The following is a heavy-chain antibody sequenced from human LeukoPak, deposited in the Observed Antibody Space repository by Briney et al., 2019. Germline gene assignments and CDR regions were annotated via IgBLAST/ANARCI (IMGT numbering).Heavy chain of an antibody. CDR3: ARVFKMATINYYYMDV. Sequence: SSETLSLTCTVSGGSISSYYWSWIRQPPGKGLDWIGYIYYSGSTNYNPSLKSRVTISVDTYKNQFSLKLSSVTAADTVVYYCARVFKMATINYYYMDVCGKGTTVTVSS. D-gene: IGHD5-24*01. CDR1: GGSISSYY. J-gene: IGHJ6*03. CDR2: IYYSGST. V-gene: IGHV4-59*01.